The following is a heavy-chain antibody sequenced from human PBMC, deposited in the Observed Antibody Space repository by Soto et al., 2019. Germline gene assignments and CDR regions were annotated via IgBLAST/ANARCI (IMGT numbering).Heavy chain of an antibody. J-gene: IGHJ5*02. CDR3: AKVEVVRVTYNWFDP. CDR1: GFTFSSYA. CDR2: ISGSGGST. D-gene: IGHD2-15*01. V-gene: IGHV3-23*01. Sequence: GGSLRLSCAASGFTFSSYAMSWVRQAPGKGLEWVSAISGSGGSTYYADSVKGRFTISRDNSKNTLYLQMSSLRAEDTAVYYCAKVEVVRVTYNWFDPWGQGTLVTVSS.